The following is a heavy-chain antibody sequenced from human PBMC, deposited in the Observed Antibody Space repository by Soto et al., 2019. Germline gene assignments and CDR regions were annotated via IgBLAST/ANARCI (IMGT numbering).Heavy chain of an antibody. V-gene: IGHV4-59*01. J-gene: IGHJ4*02. CDR1: GGSISSYY. Sequence: SETLSLTCTVSGGSISSYYLNWIRQPPGKGLEWVGYIYYSGTTNYNSSLMSRVTISVDTSKNHFSLRLSSVTAADTAVYYCARGYGMTGTLDHWGQGTLVTVSS. CDR2: IYYSGTT. D-gene: IGHD5-18*01. CDR3: ARGYGMTGTLDH.